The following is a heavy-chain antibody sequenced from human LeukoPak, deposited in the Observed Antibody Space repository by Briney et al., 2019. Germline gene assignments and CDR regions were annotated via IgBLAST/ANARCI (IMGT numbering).Heavy chain of an antibody. V-gene: IGHV3-74*01. Sequence: GGSLRLSCAASEVTFYTYWMHWVREAPGKGLLWVSRVNSDMTSTSYADSVKGRFTVSRDNAKNYLYLKMDSLRVEDTAIYYCAGGGLSGFDRWGQGILVTVSS. J-gene: IGHJ4*02. CDR1: EVTFYTYW. D-gene: IGHD3-16*01. CDR2: VNSDMTST. CDR3: AGGGLSGFDR.